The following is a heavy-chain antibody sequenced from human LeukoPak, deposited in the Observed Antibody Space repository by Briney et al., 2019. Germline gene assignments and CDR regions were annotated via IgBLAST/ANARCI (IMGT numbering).Heavy chain of an antibody. V-gene: IGHV4-39*07. D-gene: IGHD3-3*01. J-gene: IGHJ5*02. CDR1: GGSISSNSYY. CDR3: ARGLIFSGGYYTGRFDP. CDR2: IYYSGST. Sequence: PETLSLTCTVSGGSISSNSYYWGWIRQPPGKGLEWIGSIYYSGSTYYNPSLKSRVTISVDTSKNQFSLKLSSVTAADTAVYYCARGLIFSGGYYTGRFDPWGQGTLVTVSS.